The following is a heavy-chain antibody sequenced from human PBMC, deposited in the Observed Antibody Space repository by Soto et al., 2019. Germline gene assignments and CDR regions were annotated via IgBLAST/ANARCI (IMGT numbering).Heavy chain of an antibody. J-gene: IGHJ6*02. CDR2: ISGHNGNT. CDR1: GYTLSNFD. D-gene: IGHD1-26*01. CDR3: ATFNLTNSGANYYSVTDV. V-gene: IGHV1-18*04. Sequence: QVQLVQSGAEVKKPGASVKVSCKASGYTLSNFDISWVRQAPGQGLEWMAWISGHNGNTNFAQKFLSRVRLTAHTSVSTAHMELRTLRSDDTGVSFCATFNLTNSGANYYSVTDVWGQGTTVTVSS.